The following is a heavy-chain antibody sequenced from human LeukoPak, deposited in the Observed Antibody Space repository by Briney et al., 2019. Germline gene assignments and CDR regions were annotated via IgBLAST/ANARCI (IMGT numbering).Heavy chain of an antibody. D-gene: IGHD3-3*01. CDR1: GFTFSSYA. CDR2: ISGSGGST. CDR3: AKVPSRDFWSGYRGNYFDY. Sequence: PGGSLRLSCAASGFTFSSYAMSWVRQAPGKGLEWVSAISGSGGSTYYADSVKGRFTISRDNSKNTLYLQMNSLRAEDTAVYYCAKVPSRDFWSGYRGNYFDYWGQGTLVTVSS. V-gene: IGHV3-23*01. J-gene: IGHJ4*02.